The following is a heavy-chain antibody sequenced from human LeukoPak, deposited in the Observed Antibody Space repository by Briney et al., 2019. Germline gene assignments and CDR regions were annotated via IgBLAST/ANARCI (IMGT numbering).Heavy chain of an antibody. Sequence: GGSLRLYCAASGFTFSGSAMHWVRQATGKGLEWVGRIRSKANSYATAYAASVKGRFTISRDDSKNTAYLQMNSLKTENTAVYYCTRGREYQLPGVDYYYGMDVWGQGTTVTVSS. J-gene: IGHJ6*02. D-gene: IGHD2-2*01. CDR2: IRSKANSYAT. CDR1: GFTFSGSA. CDR3: TRGREYQLPGVDYYYGMDV. V-gene: IGHV3-73*01.